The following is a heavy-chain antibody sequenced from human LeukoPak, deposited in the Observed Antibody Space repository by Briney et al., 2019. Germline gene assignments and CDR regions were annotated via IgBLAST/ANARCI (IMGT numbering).Heavy chain of an antibody. Sequence: GGSLRLSCEASGFSFSRYWMSWVRQAPGRGLEWVANIKPDGSEIYYLDSVKGRFTISRDNSKNTLYLQMNSLRAEDTAVYYCAKWARYCTNGVCYYFDYWGQGTLVTVSS. J-gene: IGHJ4*02. CDR1: GFSFSRYW. CDR3: AKWARYCTNGVCYYFDY. D-gene: IGHD2-8*01. CDR2: IKPDGSEI. V-gene: IGHV3-7*03.